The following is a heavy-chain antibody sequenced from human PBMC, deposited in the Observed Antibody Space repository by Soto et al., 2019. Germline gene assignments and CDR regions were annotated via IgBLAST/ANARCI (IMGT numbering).Heavy chain of an antibody. CDR1: GFTFGDSA. CDR2: VNPDGSDT. D-gene: IGHD2-2*01. Sequence: PGGSQRLSCAASGFTFGDSARSWVRQPPGKGLEWLAAVNPDGSDTFYADSVKGRFTISRDNSQNTVNLQMNSLRVEDTAVYYCAKQLGYCSTGRCYFDYWGQGTQVTVSS. CDR3: AKQLGYCSTGRCYFDY. J-gene: IGHJ4*02. V-gene: IGHV3-23*01.